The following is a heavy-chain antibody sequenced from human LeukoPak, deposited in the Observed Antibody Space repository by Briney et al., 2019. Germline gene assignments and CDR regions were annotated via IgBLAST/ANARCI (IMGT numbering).Heavy chain of an antibody. V-gene: IGHV3-21*01. Sequence: GGSLRLSCAASGFTFSSYSMNWVRQAPGKGLEWVSFISSSSSYIYYADSVKGRFTISRDNAKNSLYLQMNSLRAEDTAVYYCAKDSSSWYNDAFDIWGQGTMVTVSS. CDR1: GFTFSSYS. CDR3: AKDSSSWYNDAFDI. D-gene: IGHD6-13*01. J-gene: IGHJ3*02. CDR2: ISSSSSYI.